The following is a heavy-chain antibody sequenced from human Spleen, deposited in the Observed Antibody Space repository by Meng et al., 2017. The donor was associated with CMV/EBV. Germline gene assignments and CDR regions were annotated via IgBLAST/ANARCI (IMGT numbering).Heavy chain of an antibody. CDR3: ARDSAATVDY. Sequence: ASVKVSCKASGYTFTGYYIHWVRQAPGQGLEWMGWINPNSGDTNYAQKFEDRVTMTRDTSISTAYMELSGLRSDDTAVYYCARDSAATVDYWGQGTLVTVSS. CDR1: GYTFTGYY. D-gene: IGHD2-15*01. J-gene: IGHJ4*02. V-gene: IGHV1-2*02. CDR2: INPNSGDT.